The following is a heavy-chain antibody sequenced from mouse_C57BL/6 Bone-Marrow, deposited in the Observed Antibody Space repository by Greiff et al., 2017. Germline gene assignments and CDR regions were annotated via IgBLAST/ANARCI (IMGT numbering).Heavy chain of an antibody. Sequence: EVMLVASGGDLVKPGGSLKLSCAASGFTFSSYGMSWVRQTPDKRLEWVATISSGGSYTYYPDSVKGRFTISRDNAKNTLYLQMSSLKSEDTAMYYCARHMDYYYEGYDFDYWGQGTTLTVSS. D-gene: IGHD1-1*01. J-gene: IGHJ2*01. CDR2: ISSGGSYT. CDR1: GFTFSSYG. CDR3: ARHMDYYYEGYDFDY. V-gene: IGHV5-6*01.